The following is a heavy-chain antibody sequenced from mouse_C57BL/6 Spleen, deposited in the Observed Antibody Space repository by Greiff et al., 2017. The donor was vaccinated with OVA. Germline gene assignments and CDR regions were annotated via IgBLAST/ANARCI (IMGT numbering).Heavy chain of an antibody. J-gene: IGHJ2*01. CDR3: TREDSSGYFDY. CDR2: ISSGGDYI. D-gene: IGHD3-2*02. V-gene: IGHV5-9-1*02. Sequence: LQQSGEGLVKPGGSLKLSCAASGFTFSSYAMSWVRQTPEKRLEWVAYISSGGDYIYYADTVKGRFTISRDNARNTLYLQMSSLKSEDTAMYYCTREDSSGYFDYWGQGTTLTVSS. CDR1: GFTFSSYA.